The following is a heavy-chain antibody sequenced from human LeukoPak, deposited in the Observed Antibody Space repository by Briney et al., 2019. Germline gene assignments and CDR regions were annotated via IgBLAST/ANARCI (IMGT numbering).Heavy chain of an antibody. V-gene: IGHV3-7*03. CDR2: INHNGNVN. CDR1: GFTFSNYW. J-gene: IGHJ6*02. D-gene: IGHD3-16*01. Sequence: GGSLRLSCAASGFTFSNYWMSWIRQAPGKGLEWVASINHNGNVNYYVDSVKGRFTISRDNAKNSLYLQMSNLRAEDTAVYFCARGGGLDVWGQGATVTVSS. CDR3: ARGGGLDV.